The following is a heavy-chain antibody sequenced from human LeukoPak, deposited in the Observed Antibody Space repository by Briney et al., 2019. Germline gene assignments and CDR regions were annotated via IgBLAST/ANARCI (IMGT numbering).Heavy chain of an antibody. Sequence: SETLSLTCAVYGGSFSGYYWSWIRQPPGKGLEWIGEINHSGSTNYIPSLKCRGTISVDTSKNQFSLKLSSVTAADTAVYYCARGLTTVSSYNWFDPWGQGTLVTVSS. CDR2: INHSGST. J-gene: IGHJ5*02. CDR3: ARGLTTVSSYNWFDP. D-gene: IGHD4-11*01. V-gene: IGHV4-34*01. CDR1: GGSFSGYY.